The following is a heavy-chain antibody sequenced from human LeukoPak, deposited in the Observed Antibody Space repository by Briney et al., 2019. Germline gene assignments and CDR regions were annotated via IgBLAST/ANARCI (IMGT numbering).Heavy chain of an antibody. CDR2: IKQDGSEK. D-gene: IGHD2-15*01. Sequence: PGGSLRLSCAASGFTFSSYWMSWVRQAPGKGLEWVANIKQDGSEKYYVDSVKGRFTISRDNAKNSLYLQMSSLRAEDTAVYYCARDLGYDAFDIWGQGTMVTVSS. CDR3: ARDLGYDAFDI. CDR1: GFTFSSYW. J-gene: IGHJ3*02. V-gene: IGHV3-7*03.